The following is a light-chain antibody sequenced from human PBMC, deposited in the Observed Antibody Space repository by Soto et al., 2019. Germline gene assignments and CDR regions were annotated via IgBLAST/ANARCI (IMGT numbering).Light chain of an antibody. V-gene: IGKV1-5*03. Sequence: DIQMTQSPSTLSASVGDRVTITCRASQSISNWLAWYQQKPGKAPKLLIYKASSLESGVPSRFSGSGSGTEFTLTISSLQPDDFETYYCQQYNSYLYTFGQGTKVDIK. CDR3: QQYNSYLYT. CDR1: QSISNW. J-gene: IGKJ2*01. CDR2: KAS.